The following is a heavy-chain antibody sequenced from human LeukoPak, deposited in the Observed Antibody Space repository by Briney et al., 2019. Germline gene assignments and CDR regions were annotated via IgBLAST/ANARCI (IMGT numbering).Heavy chain of an antibody. CDR2: IRSKANSYAT. J-gene: IGHJ4*02. V-gene: IGHV3-73*01. CDR1: GFTFSGSA. CDR3: TCPHYYDSSGYYYSDY. D-gene: IGHD3-22*01. Sequence: GGSLRLSCAASGFTFSGSAMHWVRQASGKGLEWVGRIRSKANSYATAYAASVKGRFTISRDDSKNTAYLQMNSLKNEDTAMYYCTCPHYYDSSGYYYSDYWGQGTLVTVSS.